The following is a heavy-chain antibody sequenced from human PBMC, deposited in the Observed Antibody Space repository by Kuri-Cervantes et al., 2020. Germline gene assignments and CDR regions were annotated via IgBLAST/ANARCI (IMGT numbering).Heavy chain of an antibody. CDR3: AKGQIYGSGMNWFDP. CDR1: GFTFSSYG. CDR2: ISYDGSNK. V-gene: IGHV3-30*18. Sequence: GESLKISCAASGFTFSSYGIHWVRQAPGRGLEWVAIISYDGSNKYYADSVKGRFTISRDNSKNTLYLQMNSLRAEDTAVYYCAKGQIYGSGMNWFDPWGQGTLVTVSS. D-gene: IGHD3-10*01. J-gene: IGHJ5*02.